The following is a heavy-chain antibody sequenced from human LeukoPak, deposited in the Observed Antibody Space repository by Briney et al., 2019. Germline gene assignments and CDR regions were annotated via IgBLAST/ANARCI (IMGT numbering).Heavy chain of an antibody. J-gene: IGHJ4*02. CDR3: ARVPHCSSTSCYSDYFDY. V-gene: IGHV3-7*01. CDR2: IKQDGSEK. CDR1: GFTFSSYW. Sequence: PGGSLRLSCAASGFTFSSYWMSWVRQAPGKGLEWVANIKQDGSEKYYVDSVKGRFTISRDNAKNSLYLQMNSLRAEDTAVYYCARVPHCSSTSCYSDYFDYWGQGTLVTVSS. D-gene: IGHD2-2*02.